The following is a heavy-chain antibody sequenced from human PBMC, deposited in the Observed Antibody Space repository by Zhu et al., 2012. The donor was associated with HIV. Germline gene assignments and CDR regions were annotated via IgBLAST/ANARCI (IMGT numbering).Heavy chain of an antibody. Sequence: QVQLQESGPGLVKPSETLSLTCIVSGDSISKYYWTWIRQPPRKGLEWMGYVYYNGNISYNPSLKSRVTISVDTSKNQFSLKLTSVTAADTAVYYCARAGRRRLLQRDFALDMWGQGAMITVSS. CDR2: VYYNGNI. CDR1: GDSISKYY. J-gene: IGHJ3*02. D-gene: IGHD1-1*01. V-gene: IGHV4-59*03. CDR3: ARAGRRRLLQRDFALDM.